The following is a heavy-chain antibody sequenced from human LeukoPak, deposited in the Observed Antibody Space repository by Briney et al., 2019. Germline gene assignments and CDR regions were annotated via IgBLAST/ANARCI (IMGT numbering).Heavy chain of an antibody. CDR2: IKQDGSEK. J-gene: IGHJ6*02. D-gene: IGHD5-12*01. V-gene: IGHV3-7*01. Sequence: GGSLRLSCAASGFTFSSYWMSWVCQAPGKGLEWVANIKQDGSEKYYVDSVKGRFTISRDNAKNSLYLQMNSLRAEDTAVYYCASISARLLYGMDVWGQGTTVTVSS. CDR3: ASISARLLYGMDV. CDR1: GFTFSSYW.